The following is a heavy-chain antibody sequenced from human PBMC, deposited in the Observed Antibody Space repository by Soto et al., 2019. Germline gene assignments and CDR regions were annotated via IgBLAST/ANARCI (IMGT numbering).Heavy chain of an antibody. CDR3: AGSPGLSRISGTTLGA. J-gene: IGHJ5*01. Sequence: GGSLRLSCAASGFTFSSHWMHWVRKAPGKGLVWVSRINGDGSSTSYADSVKGRFTISRDNAKNMLYLQVNSLRADDTAVYFCAGSPGLSRISGTTLGAWGQGTLVTVSS. V-gene: IGHV3-74*01. D-gene: IGHD1-7*01. CDR2: INGDGSST. CDR1: GFTFSSHW.